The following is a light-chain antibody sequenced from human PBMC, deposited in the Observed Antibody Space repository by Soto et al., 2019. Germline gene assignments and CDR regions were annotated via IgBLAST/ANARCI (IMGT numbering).Light chain of an antibody. CDR1: QSVGSSN. J-gene: IGKJ4*01. CDR2: DAS. Sequence: EIVLTQSPGTLSLSPGERATLSCRASQSVGSSNLAWYQQKPGQAPRLLIYDASSRATGIPDRFSGSGSGTDFTLTISRLEPDDFAVYYCQQYKKWPPLTFGGGTKVDIK. V-gene: IGKV3D-20*02. CDR3: QQYKKWPPLT.